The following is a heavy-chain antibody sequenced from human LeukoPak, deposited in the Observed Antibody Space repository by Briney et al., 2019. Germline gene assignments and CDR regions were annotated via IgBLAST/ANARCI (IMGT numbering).Heavy chain of an antibody. CDR3: ARDPWHHYDFPPYNWFDP. V-gene: IGHV1-69*05. J-gene: IGHJ5*02. Sequence: SVKVSCKASGGTFSSYAISWVRQAPGQGLEWMGGIIPIFGTANYAQKLQGRVTMTTDTSTSTAYMELRSLRSDDTAVYYCARDPWHHYDFPPYNWFDPWGQGTLVTVSS. D-gene: IGHD3-3*01. CDR2: IIPIFGTA. CDR1: GGTFSSYA.